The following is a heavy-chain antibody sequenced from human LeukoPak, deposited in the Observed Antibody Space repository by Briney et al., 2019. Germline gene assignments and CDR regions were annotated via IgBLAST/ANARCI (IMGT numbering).Heavy chain of an antibody. CDR3: AKDDAWLQYND. CDR1: GFTFSSYE. D-gene: IGHD5-24*01. CDR2: ISPGGDIT. V-gene: IGHV3-23*01. J-gene: IGHJ4*02. Sequence: PGGSLRLSCAASGFTFSSYEMNWVRQAPGKGLEWISGISPGGDITYYADSVKGRFTISRDNSENKVYLHMNSLGAGDTAVYFCAKDDAWLQYNDWGQGTLVTVSS.